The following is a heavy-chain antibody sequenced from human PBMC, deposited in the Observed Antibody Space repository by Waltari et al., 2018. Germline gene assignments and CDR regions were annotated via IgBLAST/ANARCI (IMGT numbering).Heavy chain of an antibody. D-gene: IGHD6-13*01. CDR3: AKNLKLVGGLNAFDI. CDR2: IRYDGSNK. V-gene: IGHV3-30*02. CDR1: GFTFSSYG. Sequence: QVQLVESGGGVVQPGGSLRLSCAASGFTFSSYGMHWVRQAPGKGLEWVAFIRYDGSNKYYADSVKGRFTISRDNSKNTLYLQMNSLRAEDTAVYYCAKNLKLVGGLNAFDIWGQGTMVTVSS. J-gene: IGHJ3*02.